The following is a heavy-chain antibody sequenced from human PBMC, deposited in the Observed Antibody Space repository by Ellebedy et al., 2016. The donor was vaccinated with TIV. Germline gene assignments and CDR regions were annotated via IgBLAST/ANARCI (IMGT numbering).Heavy chain of an antibody. D-gene: IGHD3-16*01. V-gene: IGHV3-23*01. Sequence: GESLKISCAASGFTFSSYAMNWFRQAPGKGLEWVSAISGSDDSTYYSDSVKGRFTISRDNSKNTLYLQMDSLSAEDTAVSYCAKRLRSGHFGGPFDYWGQGTLVTVSS. J-gene: IGHJ4*02. CDR2: ISGSDDST. CDR3: AKRLRSGHFGGPFDY. CDR1: GFTFSSYA.